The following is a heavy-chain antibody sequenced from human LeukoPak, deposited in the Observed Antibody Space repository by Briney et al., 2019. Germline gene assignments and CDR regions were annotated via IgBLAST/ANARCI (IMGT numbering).Heavy chain of an antibody. Sequence: SQTLSLTCTVSGASISSGNYYWSWIRQPAGKGLEWIGRIYASGSGNANYNPSLKSRVTISADTSENQFSLKLTSVTAADTAVYYCARETGVGSGYHSRARGLYWGQGTLVTVSS. V-gene: IGHV4-61*02. CDR1: GASISSGNYY. D-gene: IGHD3-3*01. CDR2: IYASGSGNA. J-gene: IGHJ4*02. CDR3: ARETGVGSGYHSRARGLY.